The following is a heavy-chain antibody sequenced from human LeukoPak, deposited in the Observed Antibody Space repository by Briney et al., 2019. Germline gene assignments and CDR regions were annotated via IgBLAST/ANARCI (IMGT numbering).Heavy chain of an antibody. CDR2: IYSGGST. V-gene: IGHV3-53*01. CDR3: GSSSSWSYIDY. CDR1: GFTFSSYS. Sequence: PGGSLRLSCAASGFTFSSYSMNWVRQAPGKGLEWVSVIYSGGSTYYADSVKGRFTISRDNSKNTVYLQMNSLRAEDTAVYYCGSSSSWSYIDYWGQGTLVTVSS. D-gene: IGHD6-13*01. J-gene: IGHJ4*02.